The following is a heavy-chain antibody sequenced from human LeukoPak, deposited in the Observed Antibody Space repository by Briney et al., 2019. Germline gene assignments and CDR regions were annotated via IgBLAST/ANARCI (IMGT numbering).Heavy chain of an antibody. CDR2: ISSNSGSI. CDR1: GFTFSSYA. D-gene: IGHD3-22*01. Sequence: GGSLRLSCAASGFTFSSYAMSWVRQAPGKGLEWVSGISSNSGSIDYADSVKGRFTISRDNAKNSLYLQMNSLRAEDTALYYCTKGAHYYDSSGYWSWGQGTLVTVSS. V-gene: IGHV3-9*01. CDR3: TKGAHYYDSSGYWS. J-gene: IGHJ5*02.